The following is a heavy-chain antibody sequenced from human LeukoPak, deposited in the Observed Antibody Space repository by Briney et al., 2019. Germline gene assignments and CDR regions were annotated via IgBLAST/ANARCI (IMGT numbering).Heavy chain of an antibody. J-gene: IGHJ4*02. CDR2: ISGSSDYT. CDR1: GFTFGTYA. V-gene: IGHV3-23*01. Sequence: PGGSLRLSCAASGFTFGTYAMSWVRQAPGKGLEWVSAISGSSDYTFYADSVKGRFTISRDNSKNTLYLQMNSLRAEDTAVYYCARAREWLATGFDYWGQGTLVTVSS. CDR3: ARAREWLATGFDY. D-gene: IGHD6-19*01.